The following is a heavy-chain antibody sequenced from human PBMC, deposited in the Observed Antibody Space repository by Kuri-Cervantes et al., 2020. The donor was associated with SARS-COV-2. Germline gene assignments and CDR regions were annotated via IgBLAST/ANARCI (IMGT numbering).Heavy chain of an antibody. CDR3: ARRYCSGGSCYSRGGYYYYGMDV. D-gene: IGHD2-15*01. Sequence: ASVKVSCKASGYTFTSYGISWVRQAPGQGLEWMGWISAYNGNTNYAQKLQGRVTMTTDTSTSTAYMELSSLRSEDTAVYYCARRYCSGGSCYSRGGYYYYGMDVWGQGTTVTVSS. V-gene: IGHV1-18*01. J-gene: IGHJ6*02. CDR2: ISAYNGNT. CDR1: GYTFTSYG.